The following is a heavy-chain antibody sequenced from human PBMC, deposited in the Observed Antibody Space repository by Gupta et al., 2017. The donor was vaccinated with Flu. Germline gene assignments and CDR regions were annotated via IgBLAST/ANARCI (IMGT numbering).Heavy chain of an antibody. Sequence: RLVESGGGLVQPGGALRLSCVVSGFTFSEHYMDWIRQAPGKGLEWFGRNRNKANSYTTEYAASVKDRFTITRDDSKSSLYLQMNSLKNEDTAVYYCSRGETGPSPPGRNDCWGQGTLVTVSS. CDR3: SRGETGPSPPGRNDC. CDR1: GFTFSEHY. CDR2: NRNKANSYTT. J-gene: IGHJ4*02. V-gene: IGHV3-72*01. D-gene: IGHD1-14*01.